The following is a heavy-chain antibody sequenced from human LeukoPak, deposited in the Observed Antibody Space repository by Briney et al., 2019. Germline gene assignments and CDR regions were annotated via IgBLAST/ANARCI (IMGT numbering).Heavy chain of an antibody. V-gene: IGHV1-2*02. J-gene: IGHJ4*02. CDR2: INPNSGGT. CDR3: ARESDQGFDY. CDR1: DNSFTSYG. Sequence: GASVKVSCKTSDNSFTSYGFTWVRPAPGQGLEWMGWINPNSGGTNYAQKFQGRVTMTRDTSISTAYMELSRLRSDDTAVYYCARESDQGFDYWGQGTLVTVSS.